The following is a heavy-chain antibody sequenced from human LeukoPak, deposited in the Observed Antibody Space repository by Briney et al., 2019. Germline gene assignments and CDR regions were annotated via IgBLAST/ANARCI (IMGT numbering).Heavy chain of an antibody. D-gene: IGHD6-25*01. CDR1: GFTVSSNY. CDR2: IYSGGST. J-gene: IGHJ4*02. Sequence: GGSLRLSCAASGFTVSSNYMSWVRQAPGKGLEWVSVIYSGGSTYYADSVKGRFTISRDNAKNSLYLQMNSLRAEDTAVYYCARGPPTAGAFDYWGQGTLVTVSS. V-gene: IGHV3-53*01. CDR3: ARGPPTAGAFDY.